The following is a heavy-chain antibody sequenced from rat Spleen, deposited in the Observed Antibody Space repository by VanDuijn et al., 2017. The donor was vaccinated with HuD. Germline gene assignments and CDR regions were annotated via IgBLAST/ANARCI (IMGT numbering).Heavy chain of an antibody. Sequence: EVQLVESDGGLVQPGRSLKLSCAASGFTLSDYYMAWVRQAPARGLEWVATISPSGGSTYYRDSVKGRFTISRDNAKNTQYLQMDSLRSEDTATYYCATAGSRVSRFAYWGQGTLVTVSS. D-gene: IGHD1-4*01. J-gene: IGHJ3*01. CDR1: GFTLSDYY. CDR3: ATAGSRVSRFAY. CDR2: ISPSGGST. V-gene: IGHV5S13*01.